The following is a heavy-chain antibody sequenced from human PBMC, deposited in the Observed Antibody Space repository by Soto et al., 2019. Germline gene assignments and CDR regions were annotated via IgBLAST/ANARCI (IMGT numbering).Heavy chain of an antibody. D-gene: IGHD5-12*01. CDR1: GGSFSGYY. V-gene: IGHV4-34*01. Sequence: SETLSLTCAVYGGSFSGYYWSWIRQPPGKGLEWIGEINHSGSTYYNPPLKSRVTISVDRSKNQFSLKLSSVTAADTAVYYCAAGGGLPRYYWGQGTLVTVSS. CDR2: INHSGST. J-gene: IGHJ4*02. CDR3: AAGGGLPRYY.